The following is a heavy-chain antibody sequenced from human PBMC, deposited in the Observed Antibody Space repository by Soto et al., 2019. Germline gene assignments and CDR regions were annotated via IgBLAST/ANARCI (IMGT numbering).Heavy chain of an antibody. V-gene: IGHV3-23*01. CDR1: GFTFSSYA. Sequence: GGSLRLSCAASGFTFSSYAMSLVRQAPGKGLEWVSVISGSGGSTYYADSVKGRFTISRDNSKNTLYLQMNSLRAEDTAVYYCAKAGFWSGYLSPYYYYGMDVWGQGTTVTVSS. CDR2: ISGSGGST. CDR3: AKAGFWSGYLSPYYYYGMDV. J-gene: IGHJ6*02. D-gene: IGHD3-3*01.